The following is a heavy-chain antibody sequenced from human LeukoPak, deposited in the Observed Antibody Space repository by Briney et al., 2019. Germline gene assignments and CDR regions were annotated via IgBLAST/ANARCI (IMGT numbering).Heavy chain of an antibody. CDR1: SGSISSSSYS. D-gene: IGHD2-21*02. V-gene: IGHV4-30-2*01. J-gene: IGHJ4*02. CDR3: ARGDCGGDCYSFAY. CDR2: ISHSGST. Sequence: ASQTQSLTCAVASGSISSSSYSWNWIRQPPGKGLECIGYISHSGSTYYNPSLQSRVTISVDRSKNQFSLKLSSVTAADTAVYYCARGDCGGDCYSFAYWGQGTLVTVSS.